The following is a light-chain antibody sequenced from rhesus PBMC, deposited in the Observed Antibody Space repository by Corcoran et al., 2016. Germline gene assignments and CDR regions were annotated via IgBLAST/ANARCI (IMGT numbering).Light chain of an antibody. CDR3: QHYNRTPYT. J-gene: IGKJ4*01. Sequence: DIQMTQSPSSLSTSVGDRVTITCRASQGITNDLAWYQQKPGETTKLLIYEASTLQSGIPSRFSGSGSGTDFTLTISSLQPEDFATDYCQHYNRTPYTFGGGTKVELK. V-gene: IGKV1-25*01. CDR2: EAS. CDR1: QGITND.